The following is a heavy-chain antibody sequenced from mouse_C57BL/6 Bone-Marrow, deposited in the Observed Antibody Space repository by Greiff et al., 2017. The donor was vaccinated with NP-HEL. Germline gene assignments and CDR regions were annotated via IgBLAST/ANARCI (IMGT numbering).Heavy chain of an antibody. D-gene: IGHD1-1*01. CDR1: GFNIKDDY. CDR2: IDPENGDT. CDR3: TTYYYGSSWDAY. V-gene: IGHV14-4*01. J-gene: IGHJ3*01. Sequence: VQLQQSGAELVRPGASVKLSCTASGFNIKDDYMHWVKRRPEQGLEWIGWIDPENGDTEYASKFQGKATITADTSSNTAYLQLSSLTSEDTAVYYCTTYYYGSSWDAYWGQGTLVTVSA.